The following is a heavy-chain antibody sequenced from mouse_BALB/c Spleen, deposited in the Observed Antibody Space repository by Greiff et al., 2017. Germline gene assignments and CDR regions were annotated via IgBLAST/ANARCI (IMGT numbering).Heavy chain of an antibody. CDR3: TRTMITTRGAMDY. CDR1: GYTFTSYW. V-gene: IGHV1S22*01. CDR2: IYPGSGST. D-gene: IGHD2-4*01. J-gene: IGHJ4*01. Sequence: LQQPGSELVRPGASVKLSCKASGYTFTSYWMHWVKQRPGQGLEWIGNIYPGSGSTNYDEKFKSKATLTVDTSSSTAYMQLSSLTSEDSAVYYCTRTMITTRGAMDYWGQGTSVTVSS.